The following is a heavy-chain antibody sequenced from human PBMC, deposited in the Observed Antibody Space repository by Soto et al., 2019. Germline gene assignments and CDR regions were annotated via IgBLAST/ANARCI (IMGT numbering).Heavy chain of an antibody. CDR2: ISYDGSNK. J-gene: IGHJ3*02. CDR1: GFTFSSYG. D-gene: IGHD2-2*01. CDR3: AKPDIVVVPAAMGDAFDI. V-gene: IGHV3-30*18. Sequence: QVQLVESGGGVVQPGRSLRLSCAASGFTFSSYGMHWVRQAPGKGLEWVAVISYDGSNKYYADSVKGRFTISRDNSKNTLYLQMNSLRAEDTAVYYCAKPDIVVVPAAMGDAFDIWGQGTMVTVSS.